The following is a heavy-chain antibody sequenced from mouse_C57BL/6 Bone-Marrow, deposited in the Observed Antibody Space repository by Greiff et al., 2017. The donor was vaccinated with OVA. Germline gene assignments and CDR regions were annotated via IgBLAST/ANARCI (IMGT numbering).Heavy chain of an antibody. CDR1: GYSFTGYY. D-gene: IGHD4-1*01. CDR2: INPSTGGT. J-gene: IGHJ2*01. CDR3: ARSEVTGYDY. Sequence: VQLQQSGPELVKPGASVKISCKASGYSFTGYYMNWVKQSPEKSLEWIGEINPSTGGTTYNQKFKAKATLTVDKSSSTAYMQLKSLTSEDSAVYYCARSEVTGYDYWGQGTTLTVSS. V-gene: IGHV1-42*01.